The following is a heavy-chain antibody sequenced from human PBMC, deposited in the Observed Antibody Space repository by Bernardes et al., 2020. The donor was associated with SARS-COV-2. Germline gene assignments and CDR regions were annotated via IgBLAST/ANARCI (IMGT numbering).Heavy chain of an antibody. CDR2: IYWDDDK. Sequence: SCATLSKPTQPLPLPFAFSGFSLSPSGVGVGWIRHPPGKALEWLALIYWDDDKRYSPSLKSRLTITKDTSKNQVVLKMTNMDHVDTATYYCAHSHNWFDPWGQGTLVTV. CDR3: AHSHNWFDP. CDR1: GFSLSPSGVG. V-gene: IGHV2-5*02. J-gene: IGHJ5*02.